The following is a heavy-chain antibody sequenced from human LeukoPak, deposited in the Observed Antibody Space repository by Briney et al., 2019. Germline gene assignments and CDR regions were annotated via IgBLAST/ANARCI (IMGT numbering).Heavy chain of an antibody. CDR3: TTSWQQLPPGIDY. CDR1: GFTFSNAW. J-gene: IGHJ4*02. D-gene: IGHD6-13*01. V-gene: IGHV3-15*01. CDR2: IKSKTDGGTT. Sequence: PGRSLRLSCAASGFTFSNAWMSWVRQAPGKGLEWVGRIKSKTDGGTTDYAAPVKGRFTISRDDSKNTLYLQMNSLKTEDTAVYYCTTSWQQLPPGIDYWGQGTLVTVSS.